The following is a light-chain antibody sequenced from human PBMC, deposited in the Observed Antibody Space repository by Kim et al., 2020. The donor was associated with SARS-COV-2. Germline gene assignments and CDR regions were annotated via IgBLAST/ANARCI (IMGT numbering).Light chain of an antibody. V-gene: IGKV3-20*01. Sequence: SPGESATLSCRSSQSLPSSYLAWYQQKPGQAPRVIIYGTSSRATGIPDRFNGRRSGTDFTLTISRLEPEDFGIYYCHQYEGSPRTFGQGTKVDIK. CDR1: QSLPSSY. CDR3: HQYEGSPRT. J-gene: IGKJ1*01. CDR2: GTS.